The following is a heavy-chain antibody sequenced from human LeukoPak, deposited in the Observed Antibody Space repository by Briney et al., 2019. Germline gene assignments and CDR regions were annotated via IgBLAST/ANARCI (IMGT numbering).Heavy chain of an antibody. J-gene: IGHJ4*02. CDR2: TYYRSKWYY. V-gene: IGHV6-1*01. CDR1: GDSVSNNSVA. Sequence: SQTLSLTCAISGDSVSNNSVAWNWIRQSPSRGLEWLGRTYYRSKWYYEYAVSVKSRITINPDTSKNQFSLQLNSVTPEVTAVYYCARGYSYDYWGQGTLVTVSS. CDR3: ARGYSYDY. D-gene: IGHD5-18*01.